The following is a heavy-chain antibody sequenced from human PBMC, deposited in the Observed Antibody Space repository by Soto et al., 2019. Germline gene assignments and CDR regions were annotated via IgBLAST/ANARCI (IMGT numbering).Heavy chain of an antibody. Sequence: QVQLVESGGGVVQPGRSLRLSCAASGFTFSSYGMYWVRQAPGKGVEWVAVIWYDGSNKYYEDSVKGRFTISRDNSKKTLYLKMKSLGAEDTAVYYCARDEAFTVCWGPGTLVTASS. CDR3: ARDEAFTVC. CDR1: GFTFSSYG. D-gene: IGHD3-3*02. CDR2: IWYDGSNK. J-gene: IGHJ4*02. V-gene: IGHV3-33*01.